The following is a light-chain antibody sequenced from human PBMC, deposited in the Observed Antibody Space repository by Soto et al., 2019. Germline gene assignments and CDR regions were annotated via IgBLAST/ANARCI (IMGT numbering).Light chain of an antibody. V-gene: IGKV3-20*01. Sequence: VVWTRVAAGLTVALGERPSINYMGQDDVRTFVDWYQQKPGQAPRLLIHGASNRATGIPDRFSGSGSGTDFTLTISGLEPEDFAVYYCQQYANSPWTFGQGTKVDI. CDR2: GAS. J-gene: IGKJ1*01. CDR3: QQYANSPWT. CDR1: DVRTF.